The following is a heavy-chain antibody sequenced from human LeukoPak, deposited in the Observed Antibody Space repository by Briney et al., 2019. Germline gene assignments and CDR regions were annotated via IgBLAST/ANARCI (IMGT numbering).Heavy chain of an antibody. V-gene: IGHV1-2*02. J-gene: IGHJ4*02. CDR1: GYTFTGYY. Sequence: ASVKVSCKASGYTFTGYYMHWVRQAPGQGLEWMGWINPNSGGTNYAQKLQGRVTMTTDTSTSTAYMELRSLRSDDTAGYYCARDPAVAGTLRFSDYWGQGTLVTVSS. D-gene: IGHD6-19*01. CDR2: INPNSGGT. CDR3: ARDPAVAGTLRFSDY.